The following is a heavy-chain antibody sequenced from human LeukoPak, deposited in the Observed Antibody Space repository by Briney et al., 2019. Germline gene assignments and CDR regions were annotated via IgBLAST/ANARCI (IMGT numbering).Heavy chain of an antibody. Sequence: GGSLRLSRAASAFPFSNYAMRWVRQAPGKGLEWVSAIDGGGGTTYHADIVKGRPTISRDNSRNTLYHQMNLLSAEVTALYSGARPANSARGGYFVPYYFDYWGQGTLVAVSS. CDR3: ARPANSARGGYFVPYYFDY. CDR1: AFPFSNYA. J-gene: IGHJ4*02. V-gene: IGHV3-23*01. D-gene: IGHD3-22*01. CDR2: IDGGGGTT.